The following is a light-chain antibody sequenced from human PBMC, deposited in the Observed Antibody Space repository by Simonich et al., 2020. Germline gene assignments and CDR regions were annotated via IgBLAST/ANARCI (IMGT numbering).Light chain of an antibody. CDR1: QSVLYSSNNKNY. J-gene: IGKJ2*01. V-gene: IGKV4-1*01. CDR2: WAS. CDR3: QQYYRTPYT. Sequence: DIVMTQSPDSLAVSLGERATINCKSSQSVLYSSNNKNYLAWYQQKPGQPPKLLIYWASTRESGVPDRFSGSGSGKDFTLTISSLQAEDVAVYHCQQYYRTPYTFGQGTKLEIK.